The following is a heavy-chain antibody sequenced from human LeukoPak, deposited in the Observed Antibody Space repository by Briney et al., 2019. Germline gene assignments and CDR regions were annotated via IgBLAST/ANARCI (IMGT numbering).Heavy chain of an antibody. Sequence: SETLSLTCTVSGSSISSGGYYWSWIRRHPGKGLEWIGYIYYSGSTYYNPSLKSRVTISVDTSKNQFSLKLSSVTAADTAVCYCASILWFGESNDYWGQGTLVTVSS. V-gene: IGHV4-31*03. J-gene: IGHJ4*02. CDR1: GSSISSGGYY. CDR2: IYYSGST. CDR3: ASILWFGESNDY. D-gene: IGHD3-10*01.